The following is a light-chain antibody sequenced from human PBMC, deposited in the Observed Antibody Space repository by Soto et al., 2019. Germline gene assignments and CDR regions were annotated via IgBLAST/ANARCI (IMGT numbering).Light chain of an antibody. CDR3: QQHYTTPRT. CDR1: QSILFTSDNKNY. V-gene: IGKV4-1*01. Sequence: DIVMTQSPDSLAVSLGERATIHCKSSQSILFTSDNKNYLAWYQQKSGQPPRLLIYWASTRESGVPDRFSGRGSGTDFSLTISSLEDEDVAVYYCQQHYTTPRTFGQGTKADIK. CDR2: WAS. J-gene: IGKJ1*01.